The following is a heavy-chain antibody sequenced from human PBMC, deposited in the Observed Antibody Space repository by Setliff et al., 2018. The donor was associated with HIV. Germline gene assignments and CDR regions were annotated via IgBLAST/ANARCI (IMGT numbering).Heavy chain of an antibody. CDR2: ITDTGSKT. CDR1: DFRFSDSA. CDR3: AKDRLFPRL. D-gene: IGHD2-21*01. V-gene: IGHV3-23*01. Sequence: PSETLSLSCVASDFRFSDSAMSWVRQTPGKGLEYVSSITDTGSKTYYADSVKGRFTISRDNSKNTVYLQMVSLRAEDTALYFCAKDRLFPRLWGQGTQVTVSS. J-gene: IGHJ4*02.